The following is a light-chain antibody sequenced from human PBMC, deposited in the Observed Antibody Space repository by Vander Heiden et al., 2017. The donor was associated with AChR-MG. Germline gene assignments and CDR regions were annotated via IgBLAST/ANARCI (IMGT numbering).Light chain of an antibody. CDR1: QSVSSN. J-gene: IGKJ1*01. CDR2: GAS. V-gene: IGKV3-15*01. CDR3: QQYNNWTRWT. Sequence: EIVMTQSLATLPVSPGERATLACRASQSVSSNLAWYQQKPGQAPRLLIYGASTRATGIPARFSGSGSGTEFTLTISSLQSEDFAVYYCQQYNNWTRWTFGQGTKVEIK.